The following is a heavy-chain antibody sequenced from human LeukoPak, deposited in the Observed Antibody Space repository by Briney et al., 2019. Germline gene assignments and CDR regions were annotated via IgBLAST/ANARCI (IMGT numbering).Heavy chain of an antibody. CDR3: ARRSVYCSSTSCYVYFDY. CDR1: GGSISSGGYY. D-gene: IGHD2-2*01. J-gene: IGHJ4*02. CDR2: IYYSGST. Sequence: SETLSLTCTVSGGSISSGGYYWSWIRQPPGKGLEWIGYIYYSGSTNYNPSLKSRVTISVDTSKNQFSLKLSSVTAADTAVYYCARRSVYCSSTSCYVYFDYWGQGTLVTVSS. V-gene: IGHV4-61*08.